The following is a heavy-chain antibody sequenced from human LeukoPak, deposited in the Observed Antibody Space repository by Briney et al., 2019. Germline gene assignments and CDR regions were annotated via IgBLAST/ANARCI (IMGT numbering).Heavy chain of an antibody. J-gene: IGHJ4*02. CDR1: GFTFSSYG. CDR3: AKEGYYDFWSGYYSDY. V-gene: IGHV3-30*02. D-gene: IGHD3-3*01. Sequence: PGGSLRLSCAASGFTFSSYGMHWVRQAPGKGLEWVAFIRYDGGNKYYADSVKGRFTISRDNSKNTLYLQMNSLRAEDTAVYYCAKEGYYDFWSGYYSDYWGQGTLVTVSS. CDR2: IRYDGGNK.